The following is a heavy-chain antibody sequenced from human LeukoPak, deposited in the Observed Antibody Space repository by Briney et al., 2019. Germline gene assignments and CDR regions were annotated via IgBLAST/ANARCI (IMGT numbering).Heavy chain of an antibody. J-gene: IGHJ6*03. D-gene: IGHD1-1*01. CDR3: ARSQPYYYYMDV. V-gene: IGHV4-39*01. CDR1: GGSISSYY. CDR2: IYYSGST. Sequence: SETLSLTCTVSGGSISSYYWGWIRQPPGKGLEWIGSIYYSGSTYYNPSLKSRVTISVDTSKNQFSLKLSSVTAADTAVYYCARSQPYYYYMDVWGKGTTVTVSS.